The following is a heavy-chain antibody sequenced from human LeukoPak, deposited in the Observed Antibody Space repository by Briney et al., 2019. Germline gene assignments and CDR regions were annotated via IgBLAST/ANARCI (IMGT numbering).Heavy chain of an antibody. Sequence: GGSLRLSCAASGFTFSSYEMNWVRQAPGKGLEWVSSISSSSSYIYYADSVKGRFTISRDNAKNSLYLQMNSLRAEDTAVYYCARAPRFRLVGVPKGPFDPWGQGTLVTVSS. J-gene: IGHJ5*02. CDR2: ISSSSSYI. CDR3: ARAPRFRLVGVPKGPFDP. D-gene: IGHD3-10*01. V-gene: IGHV3-21*01. CDR1: GFTFSSYE.